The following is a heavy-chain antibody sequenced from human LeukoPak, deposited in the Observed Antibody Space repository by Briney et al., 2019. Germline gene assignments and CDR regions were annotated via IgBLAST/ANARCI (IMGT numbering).Heavy chain of an antibody. J-gene: IGHJ5*02. V-gene: IGHV4-34*01. CDR3: ARGGWFDP. Sequence: PSETLSLTCAVYGGSFSGYYWSWIRQPPGKGLEWIGEINHSGSTNYNPSLKSRVTISVDTSKNQFSLKLSSVTAADTAVYYCARGGWFDPWGQGTLVTVSS. CDR2: INHSGST. CDR1: GGSFSGYY.